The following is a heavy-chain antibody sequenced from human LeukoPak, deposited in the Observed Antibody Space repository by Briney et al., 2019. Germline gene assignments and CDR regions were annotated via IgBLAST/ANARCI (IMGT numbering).Heavy chain of an antibody. Sequence: PSGTLSLTCAVYGGSFSGYYWSWIRQPPGKGLEWIGEINHSGSTNYNPSLKSRVTISVDTSKNQFSLKLSSVTAADTAVYYCARSYCTNGVCFSLMDVWGQGTTVTVSS. J-gene: IGHJ6*02. CDR3: ARSYCTNGVCFSLMDV. V-gene: IGHV4-34*01. CDR1: GGSFSGYY. CDR2: INHSGST. D-gene: IGHD2-8*01.